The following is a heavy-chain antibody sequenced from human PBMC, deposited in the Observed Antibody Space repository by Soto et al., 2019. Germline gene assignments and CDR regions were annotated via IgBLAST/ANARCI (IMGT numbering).Heavy chain of an antibody. CDR2: INHSGST. J-gene: IGHJ1*01. D-gene: IGHD3-22*01. Sequence: SETLSLTCAVYGGSFSGYYWSWIRQRPGKGLEWIGEINHSGSTNYNPSLKSRVTISVDTSKNQFSLKLSSVTAADTAVYYCARTRRYYYDSSGSSYFQHWGQGTLVTVSS. CDR3: ARTRRYYYDSSGSSYFQH. CDR1: GGSFSGYY. V-gene: IGHV4-34*01.